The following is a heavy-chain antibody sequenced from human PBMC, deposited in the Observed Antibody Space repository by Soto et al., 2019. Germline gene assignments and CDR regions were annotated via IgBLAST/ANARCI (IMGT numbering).Heavy chain of an antibody. J-gene: IGHJ6*02. V-gene: IGHV6-1*01. D-gene: IGHD3-3*01. Sequence: SQPLSLTCAISWDSVSINSAAWNWIRQSPSRGLEWLGRTYYRSKWYNYYAVSVKSRITINPDTSKNQFSLQLNSVTPEDTAVYYGAIDRESSDFLGYPRCMDVWGGGTTFTVSS. CDR1: WDSVSINSAA. CDR3: AIDRESSDFLGYPRCMDV. CDR2: TYYRSKWYN.